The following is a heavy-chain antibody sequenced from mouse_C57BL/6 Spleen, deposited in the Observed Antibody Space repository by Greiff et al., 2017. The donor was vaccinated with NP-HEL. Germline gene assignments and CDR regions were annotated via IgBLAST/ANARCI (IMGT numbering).Heavy chain of an antibody. CDR2: INNDGSSP. V-gene: IGHV5-16*01. Sequence: EVKLVESEGGLVQPGSSMKLSCTASGFTFSAYYMAGVRRVPEKGLEWVATINNDGSSPNYLDSFKSRFIISRDNAKNILYLPMSSLNSEDTATYYCARAPYSNYYFDYWGQGTTLTVSS. D-gene: IGHD2-5*01. CDR3: ARAPYSNYYFDY. CDR1: GFTFSAYY. J-gene: IGHJ2*01.